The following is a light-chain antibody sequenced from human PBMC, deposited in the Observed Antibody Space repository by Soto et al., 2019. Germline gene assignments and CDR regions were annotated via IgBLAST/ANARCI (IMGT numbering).Light chain of an antibody. J-gene: IGKJ5*01. CDR1: QGISSY. CDR3: QQYYSYPIT. CDR2: AAS. V-gene: IGKV1-8*01. Sequence: AIRITHSPSSLSASTGDRVTITCRSSQGISSYLAWYQQKPGKAPKLLIYAASTLQSGVPSRFSGSGSGTDFTLTISCLQSEDFATYYCQQYYSYPITLGQGTRLEIK.